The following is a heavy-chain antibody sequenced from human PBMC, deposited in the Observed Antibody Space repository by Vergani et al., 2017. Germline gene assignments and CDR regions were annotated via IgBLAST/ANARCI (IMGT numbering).Heavy chain of an antibody. V-gene: IGHV4-39*01. CDR3: ARQRPGSGWSPGDFDD. CDR1: ADSISSGSYY. Sequence: QLQLQQSGPGLVKPSETLFLTCTVSADSISSGSYYWGWIRQPPGKSLEWIGSIYYSGLTYYHPSLKRRVTISVDTSKNQFSLKVTSVTAADTAVYFCARQRPGSGWSPGDFDDWGQGILVTVSS. J-gene: IGHJ4*02. CDR2: IYYSGLT. D-gene: IGHD6-19*01.